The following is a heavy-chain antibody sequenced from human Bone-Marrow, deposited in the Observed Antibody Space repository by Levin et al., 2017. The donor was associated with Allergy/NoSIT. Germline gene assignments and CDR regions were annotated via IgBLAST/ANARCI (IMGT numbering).Heavy chain of an antibody. J-gene: IGHJ4*02. D-gene: IGHD3-10*01. Sequence: NSSETLSLTCTVSDDSISSIDYYWVWIRQPPGKGLEWIGTIYYSGNTYYNPSLKSRVTISVDTSKNHFSLKLSAVTAADTSVYYCASGRGYGSGSYYHTFDYWGQGTLVTVSS. CDR3: ASGRGYGSGSYYHTFDY. CDR1: DDSISSIDYY. CDR2: IYYSGNT. V-gene: IGHV4-39*01.